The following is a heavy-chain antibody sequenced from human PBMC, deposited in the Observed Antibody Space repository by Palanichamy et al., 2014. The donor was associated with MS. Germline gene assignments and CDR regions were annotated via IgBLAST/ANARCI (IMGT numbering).Heavy chain of an antibody. D-gene: IGHD2-2*01. CDR3: ARVQSTSCSRDY. CDR1: GFSLSTRGMC. CDR2: IDWDGDE. J-gene: IGHJ4*02. Sequence: QVTLRESGPALVRPTQTLTLTCTFSGFSLSTRGMCVSWIRQPPGRALEWLARIDWDGDEYYHTSLKTRLTISKDTSKNQVVLTMTNMDPVDTATYYCARVQSTSCSRDYWGQGTLVTVSS. V-gene: IGHV2-70*15.